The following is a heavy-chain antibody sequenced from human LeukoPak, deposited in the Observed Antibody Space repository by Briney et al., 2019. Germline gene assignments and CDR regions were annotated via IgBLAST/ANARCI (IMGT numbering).Heavy chain of an antibody. V-gene: IGHV5-51*01. D-gene: IGHD2-15*01. Sequence: GESLRISCKAFGYSFTTYWIGWVRQMPGKGLEWMGIIYPGDSDTRYSPSFQGQVTISADKSISTAYLQWSSLKASDTAMYYCARARYCSGGSCYAEYWGQGTLVTVSS. CDR2: IYPGDSDT. CDR3: ARARYCSGGSCYAEY. J-gene: IGHJ4*02. CDR1: GYSFTTYW.